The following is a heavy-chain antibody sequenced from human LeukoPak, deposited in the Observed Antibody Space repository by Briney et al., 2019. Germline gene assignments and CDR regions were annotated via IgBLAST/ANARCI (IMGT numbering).Heavy chain of an antibody. CDR2: ISYSGGST. D-gene: IGHD6-19*01. CDR1: EFTFSSYA. CDR3: AKDQRSIAVAGYFDY. Sequence: GGSLRLSCAASEFTFSSYAMSWVRQAPGKGLEWVSAISYSGGSTYYADSVKGRFTFSRDNSKNTLYLQMNSLRAEDTAVYYCAKDQRSIAVAGYFDYWGQGTLVTVSS. V-gene: IGHV3-23*01. J-gene: IGHJ4*02.